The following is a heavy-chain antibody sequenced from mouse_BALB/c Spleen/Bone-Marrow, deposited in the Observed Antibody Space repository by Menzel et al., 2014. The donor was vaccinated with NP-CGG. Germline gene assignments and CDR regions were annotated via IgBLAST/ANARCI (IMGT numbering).Heavy chain of an antibody. Sequence: VKLQESGTEVVRPGASVKLSCRASCYSFTTYWMNWVNQRPGQGLDWIGMIHPSDSETRLNQKFKDKATLTVDKSSSTAYMQLNSPTSEDSAVYYSAREKVYYGISWFAYWGQGTLVAVSA. J-gene: IGHJ3*01. CDR1: CYSFTTYW. CDR3: AREKVYYGISWFAY. D-gene: IGHD2-1*01. V-gene: IGHV1-61*01. CDR2: IHPSDSET.